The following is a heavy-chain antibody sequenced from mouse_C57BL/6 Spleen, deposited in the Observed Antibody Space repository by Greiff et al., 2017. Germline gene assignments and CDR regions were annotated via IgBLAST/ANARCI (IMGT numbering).Heavy chain of an antibody. CDR3: ARGITTVVALYY. CDR1: GFNIKDYY. V-gene: IGHV14-2*01. CDR2: IVPEDGET. Sequence: VQLLQSGAELVKPGASVKLSCTASGFNIKDYYMHWVKQRTEQGLEWIGRIVPEDGETKYAPKFQGKVTITAETSSNTAYLQLSSLTSEDTAIYSCARGITTVVALYYWGQGTTLTVSS. J-gene: IGHJ2*01. D-gene: IGHD1-1*01.